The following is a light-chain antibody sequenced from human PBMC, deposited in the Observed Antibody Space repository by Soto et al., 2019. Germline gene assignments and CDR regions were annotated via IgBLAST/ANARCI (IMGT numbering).Light chain of an antibody. CDR1: QTISSY. Sequence: DIHMTQCPSSLSASGGYGVTITFRASQTISSYLHWYQLKPGQAPKLLIYHASSLQSGVPSRFSGSGSGTDFTLTISSLQPEDFATYYCQQSYSTPFTFGQGTRLEIK. CDR2: HAS. J-gene: IGKJ5*01. CDR3: QQSYSTPFT. V-gene: IGKV1-39*01.